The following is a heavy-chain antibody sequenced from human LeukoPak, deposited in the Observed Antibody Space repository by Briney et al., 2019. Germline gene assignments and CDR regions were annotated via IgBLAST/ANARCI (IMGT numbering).Heavy chain of an antibody. CDR3: AKLRTSGFDY. CDR2: ISSSSTTI. V-gene: IGHV3-48*01. Sequence: GGSLRLSCAASGFTFSTYSMNWVRQAPGKGLEWISYISSSSTTIYYADSVKGRFTISRDNSKNTLYLQMNNLRPDDTAIYYCAKLRTSGFDYWGQGTLVTVSS. CDR1: GFTFSTYS. J-gene: IGHJ4*02. D-gene: IGHD1-1*01.